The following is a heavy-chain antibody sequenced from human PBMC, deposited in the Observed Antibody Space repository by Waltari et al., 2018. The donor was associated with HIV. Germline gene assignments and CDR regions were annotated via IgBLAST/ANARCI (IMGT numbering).Heavy chain of an antibody. CDR2: INTNTWNP. Sequence: QVQLVQSGSELKRPGASVKVSCKASGYTFTTYAINWVRQAPVQGLEWMGGINTNTWNPTYAHGFTGRCVVSLDTSVSTTYLQISSLKAEDTAVYYCARDFAPRSGSGEYWGQGTLVTFSS. J-gene: IGHJ4*02. D-gene: IGHD3-3*01. CDR3: ARDFAPRSGSGEY. V-gene: IGHV7-4-1*02. CDR1: GYTFTTYA.